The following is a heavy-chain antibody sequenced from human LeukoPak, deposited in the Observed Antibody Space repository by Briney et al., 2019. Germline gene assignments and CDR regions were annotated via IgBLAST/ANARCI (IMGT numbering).Heavy chain of an antibody. CDR1: GYSFTDYY. J-gene: IGHJ3*01. D-gene: IGHD5-12*01. V-gene: IGHV1-2*02. CDR2: INPNSGGT. CDR3: ALWEIVHYAFDL. Sequence: ASVKVSCKASGYSFTDYYMHWVRQAPGQGLEWMGWINPNSGGTNYAQKFQGRVTMTRDTSISTAYMELNRLRSDDTAVYYCALWEIVHYAFDLWGQGTMVTVSS.